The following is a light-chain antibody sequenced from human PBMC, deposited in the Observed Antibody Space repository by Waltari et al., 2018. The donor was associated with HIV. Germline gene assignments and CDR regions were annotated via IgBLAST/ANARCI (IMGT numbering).Light chain of an antibody. CDR1: QSISSY. CDR3: QQSYSTLFT. J-gene: IGKJ3*01. V-gene: IGKV1-39*01. CDR2: AAS. Sequence: DIQMTQSPSSLSASVGDRVTITCRASQSISSYLNWYQQKPGKAPKLLIYAASSLQSGGPSRFSGSGSETDFTLTISSLQPEDFATYYCQQSYSTLFTFGPGTKVDIK.